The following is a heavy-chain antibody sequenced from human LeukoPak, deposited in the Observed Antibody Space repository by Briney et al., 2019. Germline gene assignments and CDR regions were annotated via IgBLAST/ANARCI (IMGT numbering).Heavy chain of an antibody. V-gene: IGHV3-64*01. CDR2: IRSNGGST. D-gene: IGHD3-16*01. CDR1: GFTFSSYA. Sequence: GGSLRLSCAASGFTFSSYAMHWVRQAPGKGLEYVSAIRSNGGSTYYANSVKGRFTISRDNSKNTLYLQMGSLRAEDMAVYYCSRGAPYYFDYWGQGTLVTVSS. J-gene: IGHJ4*02. CDR3: SRGAPYYFDY.